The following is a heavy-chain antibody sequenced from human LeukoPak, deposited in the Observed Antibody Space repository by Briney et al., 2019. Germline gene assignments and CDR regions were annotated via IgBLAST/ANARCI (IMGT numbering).Heavy chain of an antibody. V-gene: IGHV3-74*01. D-gene: IGHD3-9*01. CDR1: GFTFSRYW. Sequence: GGSLRLSCAASGFTFSRYWMHWVRQAPGKGLVWVSRINSDGSSTSYADSVKGRFTISRDNAKNTLYLQMNSLRAEDTAVYYCARGELRYFDWLLPKYYYGMDVWGKGTTVTVSS. CDR2: INSDGSST. J-gene: IGHJ6*04. CDR3: ARGELRYFDWLLPKYYYGMDV.